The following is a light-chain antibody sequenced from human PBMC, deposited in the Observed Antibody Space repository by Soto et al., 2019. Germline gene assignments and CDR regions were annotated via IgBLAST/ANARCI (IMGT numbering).Light chain of an antibody. Sequence: IVLTQSPGTLSLSPGDRATLSCRASQSVSSTFLAWYQQKPGQAPRLLIYGASIRATSIPDRFSGSGSGTDFTLTIRRLEPEDFAMYFCHQYGSSPRTFGQGTTVAIK. J-gene: IGKJ1*01. CDR3: HQYGSSPRT. V-gene: IGKV3-20*01. CDR2: GAS. CDR1: QSVSSTF.